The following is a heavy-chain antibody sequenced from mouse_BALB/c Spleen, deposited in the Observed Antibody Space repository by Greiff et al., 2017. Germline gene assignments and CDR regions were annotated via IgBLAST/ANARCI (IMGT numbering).Heavy chain of an antibody. D-gene: IGHD1-2*01. Sequence: EVQLQQSGAELVRPGALVKLSCKASGFNIKDYYMHWVKQRPEQGLEWIGWIDPENGNTIYDPKFQGKASITADTSSNTAYLQLSSLTSEDTAVYYCARRAVITTATSFAYWGQGTLVTVSA. J-gene: IGHJ3*01. V-gene: IGHV14-1*02. CDR2: IDPENGNT. CDR3: ARRAVITTATSFAY. CDR1: GFNIKDYY.